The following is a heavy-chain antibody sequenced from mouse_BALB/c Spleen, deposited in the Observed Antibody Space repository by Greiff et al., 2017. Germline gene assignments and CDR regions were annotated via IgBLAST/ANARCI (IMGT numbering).Heavy chain of an antibody. CDR2: ISSGGSYT. CDR1: GFTFSSYA. J-gene: IGHJ4*01. CDR3: ARGEVRYAMDY. V-gene: IGHV5-9-4*01. Sequence: EVQLVESGGGLVKPGGSLKLSCAASGFTFSSYAMSWVRQSPEKRLEWVAEISSGGSYTYYPDTVTGRFTISRDNAKNTLYLEMSSLRSEDTAMYYCARGEVRYAMDYWGQGTSVTVSS. D-gene: IGHD2-14*01.